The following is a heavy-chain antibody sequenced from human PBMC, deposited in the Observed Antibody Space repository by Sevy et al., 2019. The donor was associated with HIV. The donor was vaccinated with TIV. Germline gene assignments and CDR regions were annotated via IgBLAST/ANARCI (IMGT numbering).Heavy chain of an antibody. D-gene: IGHD3-3*01. CDR3: AKDHYTAVTIFGVITPGYYGMDV. CDR2: ITGRGDTT. V-gene: IGHV3-23*01. CDR1: GFTFNDYA. J-gene: IGHJ6*02. Sequence: GGSLRLSCAASGFTFNDYAMSWVRQAPGRGLEWVSTITGRGDTTNYADSVKGRFTISRDNSKNTLHLQMNSLRAEDSAVYYCAKDHYTAVTIFGVITPGYYGMDVWGQGTTVTVSS.